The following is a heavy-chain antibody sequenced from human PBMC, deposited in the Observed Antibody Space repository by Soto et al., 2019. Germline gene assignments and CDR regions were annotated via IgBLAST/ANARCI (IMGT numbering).Heavy chain of an antibody. V-gene: IGHV1-69*06. J-gene: IGHJ6*02. Sequence: QVQLVQSGAEVKKPGSSVKVSCKASGGTFSSYAISWVRQAPGQGLEWMGGIIPIFGTANYAQKFQGRVTITADKSTSTAYMELSSLRSEDTAVYYCARVGDYYGSGTIRYYYGMDVWGQGTTVTVSS. D-gene: IGHD3-10*01. CDR2: IIPIFGTA. CDR1: GGTFSSYA. CDR3: ARVGDYYGSGTIRYYYGMDV.